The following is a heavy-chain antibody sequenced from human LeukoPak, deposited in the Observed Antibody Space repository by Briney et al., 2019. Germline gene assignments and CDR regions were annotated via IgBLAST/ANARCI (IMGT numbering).Heavy chain of an antibody. CDR3: ARVLITIAARLHYYYMDV. V-gene: IGHV1-18*01. CDR1: GYTFTSYG. CDR2: ISAYKSNT. D-gene: IGHD6-6*01. J-gene: IGHJ6*03. Sequence: GASVKVSCKASGYTFTSYGISWVRQAPGQGLEWMGWISAYKSNTNYAQKLQGRVTMTTDTSTSTAYMELRSLRSDDTAVYYCARVLITIAARLHYYYMDVWGKGTTVTVSS.